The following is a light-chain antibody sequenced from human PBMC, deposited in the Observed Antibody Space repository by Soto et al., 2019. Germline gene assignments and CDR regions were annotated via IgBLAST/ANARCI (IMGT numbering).Light chain of an antibody. V-gene: IGLV1-47*01. CDR3: CSYAGSSTFHVV. J-gene: IGLJ2*01. Sequence: QAVVTQPPSASGTPGQRVTISCSGSSSNIGNNYVYWYQQLPGTAPKLPIYGNNQRPSGVPDRFSGSKSGTSASLAISGLRSEDEADYYCCSYAGSSTFHVVFGGGTKLTVL. CDR1: SSNIGNNY. CDR2: GNN.